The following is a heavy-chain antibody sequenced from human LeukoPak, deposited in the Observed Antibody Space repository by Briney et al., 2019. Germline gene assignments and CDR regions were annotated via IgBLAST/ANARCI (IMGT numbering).Heavy chain of an antibody. CDR1: GYSISSGYY. CDR2: IYHSGST. D-gene: IGHD3-22*01. V-gene: IGHV4-38-2*02. J-gene: IGHJ3*02. Sequence: SETLSLTCTVSGYSISSGYYWGWIRQPPGKGLEWIGSIYHSGSTYYNPSLKSRVTISVDTSKNQFSLKLSSVTAADTAVYYCARGRYYYYDSSGYYGAAFDIWGQGTMVTVSS. CDR3: ARGRYYYYDSSGYYGAAFDI.